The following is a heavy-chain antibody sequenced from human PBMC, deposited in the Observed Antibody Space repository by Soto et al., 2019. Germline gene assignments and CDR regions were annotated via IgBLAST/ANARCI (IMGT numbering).Heavy chain of an antibody. V-gene: IGHV4-34*01. CDR2: INHSGST. Sequence: PSETLSLTCAVYGGSFSGYYWSWIRQPPGKGLEWIGEINHSGSTNYNPSLKSRVTISVDTSKNQFSLKLSSVTAADTAVYYCARATWIQLWFNYWGQGTLVTVSS. CDR1: GGSFSGYY. D-gene: IGHD5-18*01. CDR3: ARATWIQLWFNY. J-gene: IGHJ4*02.